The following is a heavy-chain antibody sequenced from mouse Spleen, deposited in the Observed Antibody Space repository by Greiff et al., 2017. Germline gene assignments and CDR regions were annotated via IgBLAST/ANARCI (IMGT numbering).Heavy chain of an antibody. CDR2: IYPGDGDT. CDR3: AREPFYDGYYGSYYWYFDV. J-gene: IGHJ1*03. Sequence: QVQLQQSGPELVKPGASVKISCKASGYAFSSSWMNWVKQRPGKGLEWIGRIYPGDGDTNYNGKFKGKATLTADKSSSTAYMQLSSLTSEDSAVYCCAREPFYDGYYGSYYWYFDVWGTGTTVTVSS. CDR1: GYAFSSSW. V-gene: IGHV1-82*01. D-gene: IGHD2-3*01.